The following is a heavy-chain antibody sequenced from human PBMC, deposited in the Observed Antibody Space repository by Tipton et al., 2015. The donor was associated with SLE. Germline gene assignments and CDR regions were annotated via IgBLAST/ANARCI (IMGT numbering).Heavy chain of an antibody. V-gene: IGHV3-7*01. Sequence: GSLRLSCAASGFIFSDFWMSWVRQAPGKGLEWVANIKEDGSDRSDSVSGRFTISRDNAQSSLYLQMNRLSSGDTAVYYCARETSSGAFDVWGQGTMVTVSS. CDR3: ARETSSGAFDV. CDR2: IKEDGSDR. J-gene: IGHJ3*01. CDR1: GFIFSDFW. D-gene: IGHD3-10*01.